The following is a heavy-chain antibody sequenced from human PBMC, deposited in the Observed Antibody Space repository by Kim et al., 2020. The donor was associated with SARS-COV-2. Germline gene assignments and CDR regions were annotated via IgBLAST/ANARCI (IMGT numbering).Heavy chain of an antibody. J-gene: IGHJ4*02. Sequence: PVKGRFTISRDDSKNTLYLQMNSLKTEDTAVYYCTTEYVLITMIVVVQHYWGQGTLVTVSS. CDR3: TTEYVLITMIVVVQHY. D-gene: IGHD3-22*01. V-gene: IGHV3-15*01.